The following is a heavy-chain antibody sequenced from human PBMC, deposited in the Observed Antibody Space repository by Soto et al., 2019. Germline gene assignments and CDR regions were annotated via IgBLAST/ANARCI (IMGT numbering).Heavy chain of an antibody. J-gene: IGHJ4*02. V-gene: IGHV1-46*01. CDR2: INPNGGST. CDR3: ARGLAGGDY. Sequence: QVQLVQSGAEVKNPGASVKVSCKASGYTFTNYYIHWVRQAPGQGLEWMAIINPNGGSTNHAQKFQGGVTLAMDTFTSTVYMELSSVRSEDTAIYYCARGLAGGDYWCQGTLVTVSS. D-gene: IGHD6-13*01. CDR1: GYTFTNYY.